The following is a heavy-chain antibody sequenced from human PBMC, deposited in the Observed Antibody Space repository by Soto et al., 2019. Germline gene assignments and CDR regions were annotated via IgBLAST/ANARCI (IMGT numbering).Heavy chain of an antibody. J-gene: IGHJ6*02. D-gene: IGHD3-3*01. CDR2: IYPGDSDT. CDR3: ARLSRYDFWSGYPKPEYYYYGMDV. CDR1: GYSFTSYW. V-gene: IGHV5-51*01. Sequence: PGESLKISCKGSGYSFTSYWIGWVRQMPGKGLGWMGIIYPGDSDTRYSPSFQGQVTISADKSISTAHLQWSSLKASDTAMYYCARLSRYDFWSGYPKPEYYYYGMDVWGQGTTVTVSS.